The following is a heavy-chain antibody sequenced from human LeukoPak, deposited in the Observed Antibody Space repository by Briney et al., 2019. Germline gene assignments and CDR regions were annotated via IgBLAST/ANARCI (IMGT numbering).Heavy chain of an antibody. CDR2: VYNSGTT. CDR1: GGSISSQF. Sequence: PSETLSLTCTVSGGSISSQFWSWIRQPPGKGLEWIGNVYNSGTTNYNPSLESRVTISVDTSKNQLSLQLISVTAADTAVYYCTKATQWLAFDYWGRGTLVTVSS. D-gene: IGHD6-19*01. V-gene: IGHV4-59*11. J-gene: IGHJ4*02. CDR3: TKATQWLAFDY.